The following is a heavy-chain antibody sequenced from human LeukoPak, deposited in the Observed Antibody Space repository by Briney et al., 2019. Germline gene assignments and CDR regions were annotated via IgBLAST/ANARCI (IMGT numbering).Heavy chain of an antibody. Sequence: EASVNVSCKASGYTFTSYGISWVRQAPGQGLEWMGWISAYNGNTNYAQKLQGRVTMTTDTSTSTAYMELRSLRSDDTAVYYCARDVKVWYYDFWSGTGGLDYWGQGTLVTVSS. D-gene: IGHD3-3*01. CDR3: ARDVKVWYYDFWSGTGGLDY. V-gene: IGHV1-18*01. J-gene: IGHJ4*02. CDR2: ISAYNGNT. CDR1: GYTFTSYG.